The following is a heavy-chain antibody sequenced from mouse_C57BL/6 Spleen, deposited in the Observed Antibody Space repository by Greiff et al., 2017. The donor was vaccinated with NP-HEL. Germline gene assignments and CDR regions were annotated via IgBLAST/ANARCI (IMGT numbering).Heavy chain of an antibody. CDR3: ARWDDSYYVPYWYFDV. CDR1: GYTFTSYG. J-gene: IGHJ1*03. Sequence: VQLQQSGAELARPGASVKLSCKASGYTFTSYGISWVKQRTGQGLEWIGEIYPRSGNTYYNEKFKGKATLTADKSSSTAYMELRSLTSEDSAVYFCARWDDSYYVPYWYFDVWGTGTTLTVSS. CDR2: IYPRSGNT. D-gene: IGHD2-3*01. V-gene: IGHV1-81*01.